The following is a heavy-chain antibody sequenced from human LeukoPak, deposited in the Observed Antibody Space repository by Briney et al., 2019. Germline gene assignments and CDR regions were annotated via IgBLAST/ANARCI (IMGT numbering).Heavy chain of an antibody. CDR1: GFTFSSYA. CDR3: ARVLDGCDY. CDR2: ISGSGGNT. D-gene: IGHD2-15*01. J-gene: IGHJ4*02. V-gene: IGHV3-23*01. Sequence: GGSLRLSCAASGFTFSSYAMNWVRQAPGKGLEWVSGISGSGGNTYYSDSVKGRFTISRDNAKNSLYLQVNSLRAEDTAVYYCARVLDGCDYWGQGTLVTVSS.